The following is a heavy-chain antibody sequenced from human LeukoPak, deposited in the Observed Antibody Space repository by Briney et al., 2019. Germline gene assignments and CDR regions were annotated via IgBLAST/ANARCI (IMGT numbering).Heavy chain of an antibody. J-gene: IGHJ3*02. Sequence: SETLSLTCTVSGGSISSYYWSWIRQPPGKGLEWIGRIYTSGSTNYNPSLKSRVTMSVDTSKNQFSLKLSSVTAADTAVYYCARGPVPMAVAGTAFDIWGQGTMVTVSS. D-gene: IGHD6-19*01. V-gene: IGHV4-4*07. CDR1: GGSISSYY. CDR2: IYTSGST. CDR3: ARGPVPMAVAGTAFDI.